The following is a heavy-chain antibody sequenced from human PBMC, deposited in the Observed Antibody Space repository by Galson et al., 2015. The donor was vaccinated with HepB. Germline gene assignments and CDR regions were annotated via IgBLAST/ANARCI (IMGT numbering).Heavy chain of an antibody. CDR2: SSAYNGNA. D-gene: IGHD2-21*01. V-gene: IGHV1-18*01. J-gene: IGHJ4*02. CDR1: GYTFRNYG. Sequence: SVKVSCKAFGYTFRNYGITWVRQAPGQRLEWMGWSSAYNGNAYYAQKFRGRVTMTSDTSTSTAYMELRSLRSDDTALYYCARDQPPYCGGDCYSGYWGQGTLVTVSS. CDR3: ARDQPPYCGGDCYSGY.